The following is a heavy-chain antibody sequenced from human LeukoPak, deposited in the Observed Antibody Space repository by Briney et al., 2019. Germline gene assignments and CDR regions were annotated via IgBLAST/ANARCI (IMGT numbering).Heavy chain of an antibody. D-gene: IGHD3-3*01. CDR1: GYSFTSYW. J-gene: IGHJ3*02. CDR3: ARHRRITIFGAKTFDI. V-gene: IGHV5-51*01. CDR2: IYPGDSDT. Sequence: GESLKISCKGSGYSFTSYWIGWVRQMPGKGLEWMGIIYPGDSDTRYGPSFQGQVTISADKSISTAYLQWSSLKASDTAMYYCARHRRITIFGAKTFDIWGQGTMVTVSS.